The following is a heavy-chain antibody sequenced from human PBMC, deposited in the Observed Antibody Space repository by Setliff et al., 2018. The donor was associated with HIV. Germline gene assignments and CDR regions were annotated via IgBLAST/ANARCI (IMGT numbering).Heavy chain of an antibody. CDR2: IYYSGDS. CDR1: GGSISSSSYY. J-gene: IGHJ2*01. V-gene: IGHV4-39*07. CDR3: AMAKYYYDTSAYYGSRDWYFDL. D-gene: IGHD3-22*01. Sequence: LSLTCTVSGGSISSSSYYWDWIRQPPGKGLEWIATIYYSGDSHYNPSLKSRVTISVDTSKNQFSLKLNSVTAADTAVYYCAMAKYYYDTSAYYGSRDWYFDLWGRGTLVTVSS.